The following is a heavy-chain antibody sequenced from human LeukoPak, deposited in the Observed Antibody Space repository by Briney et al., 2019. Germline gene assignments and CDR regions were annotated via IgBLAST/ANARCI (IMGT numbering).Heavy chain of an antibody. CDR2: IYSGGST. V-gene: IGHV3-53*01. D-gene: IGHD6-13*01. J-gene: IGHJ3*02. CDR3: AREKYSSSWGAFDI. CDR1: GFTVSSNY. Sequence: GSLRLSCAASGFTVSSNYMSWVRQAPGKGLGWVSVIYSGGSTYYADSVKGRFTISRDNSKNTLYLQMNSLRAEDTAVYYCAREKYSSSWGAFDIWGQGTVVTVSS.